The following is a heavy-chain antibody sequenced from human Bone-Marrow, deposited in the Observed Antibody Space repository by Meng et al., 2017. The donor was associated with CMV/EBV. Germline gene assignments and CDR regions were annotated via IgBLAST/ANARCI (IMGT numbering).Heavy chain of an antibody. J-gene: IGHJ4*02. V-gene: IGHV1-46*01. CDR2: INPSGGST. CDR3: ARSNYDFWSGYYPDH. D-gene: IGHD3-3*01. Sequence: ASVKVSCKASGYIFTSYYMHWVRQAPGEGLEWMGIINPSGGSTSYAQKFQGRVTMTRDTSTSTLYMELGSLRSEDTAVYYCARSNYDFWSGYYPDHWGPGTLVTVS. CDR1: GYIFTSYY.